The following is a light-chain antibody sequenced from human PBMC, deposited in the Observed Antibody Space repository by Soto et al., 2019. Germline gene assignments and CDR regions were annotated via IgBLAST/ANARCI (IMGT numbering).Light chain of an antibody. V-gene: IGKV3-20*01. CDR3: QQCSGSPNT. CDR2: GAS. Sequence: EIVLTQSPGTLSLSPGEGATLSCRASKSVSSSYLAWYQQKAGQAPRLIIYGASSRATGTPDRFSGRGSGTDFTLTISRLEPEDSAVYFCQQCSGSPNTFGQGTKLEIK. J-gene: IGKJ2*01. CDR1: KSVSSSY.